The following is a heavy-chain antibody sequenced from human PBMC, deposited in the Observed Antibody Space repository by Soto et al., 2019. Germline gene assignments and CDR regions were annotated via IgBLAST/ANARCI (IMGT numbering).Heavy chain of an antibody. J-gene: IGHJ4*02. CDR3: AKDRKVRGVTPSGFDY. CDR1: GFNFSSYA. V-gene: IGHV3-23*01. D-gene: IGHD3-10*01. Sequence: PGGSLSLSCTASGFNFSSYAMSWVRQAPGKGLEWVSAISGSGGSTYYADSVKGRFTISRDNSKNTLYLQMNSLRAEDTAVYYCAKDRKVRGVTPSGFDYWGQGTLVTVSS. CDR2: ISGSGGST.